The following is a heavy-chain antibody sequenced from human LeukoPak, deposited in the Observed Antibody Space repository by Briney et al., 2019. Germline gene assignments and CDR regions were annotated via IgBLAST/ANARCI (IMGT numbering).Heavy chain of an antibody. V-gene: IGHV1-69*04. CDR2: IIPILGIA. CDR1: GCTFISYA. D-gene: IGHD1-26*01. J-gene: IGHJ4*02. CDR3: ARDLRIVGATSLFDY. Sequence: GASVKVSCKASGCTFISYAINWVRQAPGQGREWMGRIIPILGIANYAQKFQGRVMSTADKSTSTAYMELSSLRSEDTAVYYCARDLRIVGATSLFDYWGQGTLVTVSS.